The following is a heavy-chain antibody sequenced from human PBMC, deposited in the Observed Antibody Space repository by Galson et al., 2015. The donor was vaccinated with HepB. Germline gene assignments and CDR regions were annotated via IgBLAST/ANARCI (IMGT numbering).Heavy chain of an antibody. Sequence: SVKVSCKASEFTFTSSAMQWVRQARGQGLEWIGWIVVGSGSTKHAQKFQERVSFSRDMSTSTAYMELSSLRTEDTAVYYCARQGSSWYLPHYWGQGTLVTVSS. D-gene: IGHD6-13*01. V-gene: IGHV1-58*02. J-gene: IGHJ4*02. CDR2: IVVGSGST. CDR1: EFTFTSSA. CDR3: ARQGSSWYLPHY.